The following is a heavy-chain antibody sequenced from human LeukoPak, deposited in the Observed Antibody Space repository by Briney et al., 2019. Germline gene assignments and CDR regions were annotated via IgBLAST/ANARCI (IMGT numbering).Heavy chain of an antibody. J-gene: IGHJ1*01. CDR1: GGTFSSYT. CDR3: AREGSRYYDSSGYQVEYFQH. Sequence: SVKVSCKASGGTFSSYTISWVRQAPGQGLEWMGRIIPILGIANYAQKFQGRVTITADKSTSTAYIEPSSLRSEDTAVYYCAREGSRYYDSSGYQVEYFQHWGQGTLVTVSS. D-gene: IGHD3-22*01. CDR2: IIPILGIA. V-gene: IGHV1-69*04.